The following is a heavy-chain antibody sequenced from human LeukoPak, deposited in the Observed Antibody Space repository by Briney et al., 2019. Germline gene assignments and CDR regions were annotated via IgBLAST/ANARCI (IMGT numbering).Heavy chain of an antibody. Sequence: PSQTLSLTCTVSGGSISSGSYYWSWIRQPAGKGLEWIGSIYYSGSTYYNPSLKSRVTISVDTSKNQFSLKLSSVTAADTAVYYCARGLVVPAATHSWFDPWGQGTLVTVSS. CDR2: IYYSGST. CDR1: GGSISSGSYY. CDR3: ARGLVVPAATHSWFDP. V-gene: IGHV4-39*07. J-gene: IGHJ5*02. D-gene: IGHD2-2*01.